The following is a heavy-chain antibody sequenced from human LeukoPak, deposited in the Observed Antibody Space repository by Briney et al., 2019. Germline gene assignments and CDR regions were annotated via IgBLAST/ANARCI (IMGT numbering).Heavy chain of an antibody. D-gene: IGHD3-22*01. Sequence: GGSLRLSCAASGLTFSSYAMSWVRQAPGKGLEWVSAISGSGGSTYYADSVKGRFTISRDNSKNTLYLQMNSLRAEDTAVYYCAKGADYDSSGYYHTYYFDYWGQGTLVTVSS. CDR2: ISGSGGST. CDR1: GLTFSSYA. J-gene: IGHJ4*02. CDR3: AKGADYDSSGYYHTYYFDY. V-gene: IGHV3-23*01.